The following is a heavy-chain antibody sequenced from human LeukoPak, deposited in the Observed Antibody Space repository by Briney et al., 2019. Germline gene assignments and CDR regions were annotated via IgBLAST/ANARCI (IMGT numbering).Heavy chain of an antibody. Sequence: GGSLRLSCAASGFTFSSYSMNWVRQAPGKGLEWVSYISSSSSTIYYADSVKGRFTISRDNAKNSLYLQMNSLRDEDTAVYYCARDFYYDFWSVSQPKHTMVRGSFDYWGQGTLVTVSS. CDR2: ISSSSSTI. D-gene: IGHD3-3*01. J-gene: IGHJ4*02. CDR1: GFTFSSYS. CDR3: ARDFYYDFWSVSQPKHTMVRGSFDY. V-gene: IGHV3-48*02.